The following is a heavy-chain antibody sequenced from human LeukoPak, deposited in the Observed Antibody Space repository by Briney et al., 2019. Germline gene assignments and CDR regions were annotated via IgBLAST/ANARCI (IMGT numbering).Heavy chain of an antibody. Sequence: SETLSLTCAVYGGSFSGYYWSWIRQPPGKGLEWIGEINHSGSTNYNPSLKSRVTISVDTSKNQFSLKLSSVTAADTAVYYCARSAPKYGSGSYPFPLDYWGQGTLVTVSS. V-gene: IGHV4-34*01. CDR2: INHSGST. J-gene: IGHJ4*02. D-gene: IGHD3-10*01. CDR1: GGSFSGYY. CDR3: ARSAPKYGSGSYPFPLDY.